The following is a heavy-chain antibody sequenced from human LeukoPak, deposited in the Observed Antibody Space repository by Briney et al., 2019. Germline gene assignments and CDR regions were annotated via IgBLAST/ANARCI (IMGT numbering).Heavy chain of an antibody. J-gene: IGHJ4*02. CDR1: GFTFSNYA. V-gene: IGHV3-23*01. Sequence: GGSLRLSCAASGFTFSNYAMSWVRQAPGKGLEWISSMSGGGDYTYYADSVKGRFTISRDYSENKLYLQADSLRAEDTAVYYCGKGLNRDYSGIGDYWGQGTLVTVSS. D-gene: IGHD5-12*01. CDR3: GKGLNRDYSGIGDY. CDR2: MSGGGDYT.